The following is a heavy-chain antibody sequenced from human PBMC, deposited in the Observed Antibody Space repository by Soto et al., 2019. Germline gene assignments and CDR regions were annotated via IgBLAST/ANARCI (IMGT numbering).Heavy chain of an antibody. J-gene: IGHJ5*02. CDR2: IYHSGIT. Sequence: KPSETLSLTCTVSGGSINSRTYYWGWIRQPPGKGLEWIGTIYHSGITYYNPSLKSRVTMFEDTSKNQFSLKMTFVTAADTAVYYCVRQDVQAWGRIDPWGQGALVTVSS. CDR3: VRQDVQAWGRIDP. D-gene: IGHD7-27*01. CDR1: GGSINSRTYY. V-gene: IGHV4-39*01.